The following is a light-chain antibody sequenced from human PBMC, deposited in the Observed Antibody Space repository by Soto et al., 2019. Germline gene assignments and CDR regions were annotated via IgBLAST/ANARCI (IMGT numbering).Light chain of an antibody. Sequence: TQSPGTLSVSPGERATLSCRAAQGVTTNFAWYQQKSGQSPRLLIYGASSRATGIPDRFSGSGSGTDFTLTSSRLEPEDFAVYYCQQYGSSPRTFGQGTKVDIK. CDR3: QQYGSSPRT. V-gene: IGKV3-20*01. J-gene: IGKJ1*01. CDR2: GAS. CDR1: QGVTTN.